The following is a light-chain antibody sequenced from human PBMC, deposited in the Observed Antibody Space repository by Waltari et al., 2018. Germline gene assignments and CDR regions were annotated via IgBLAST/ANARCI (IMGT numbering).Light chain of an antibody. CDR1: SSDVGRYNL. CDR2: AGS. CDR3: CSYAGSSTYV. V-gene: IGLV2-23*01. J-gene: IGLJ1*01. Sequence: QSALTQPASVSGSPGQSITISCTGTSSDVGRYNLVSWYQQHPGKAPKLMVYAGSKRPSGVSNRFSGSKSGNTASLTISGLQAEDEADYYCCSYAGSSTYVFGTGTKVTVL.